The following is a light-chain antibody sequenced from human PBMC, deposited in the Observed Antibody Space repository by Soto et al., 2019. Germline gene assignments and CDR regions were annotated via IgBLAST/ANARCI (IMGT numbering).Light chain of an antibody. CDR1: QSVSSN. CDR2: GAS. J-gene: IGKJ1*01. Sequence: EIVMTQSPVTLSVSPGERATLSCRASQSVSSNLAWYQQKPGQAPRLLIYGASSRATGIPARFSGSGSGTEFTLPISSLQSEDFAVYYCHQHNNWPPRTFGQGTKVDIK. CDR3: HQHNNWPPRT. V-gene: IGKV3-15*01.